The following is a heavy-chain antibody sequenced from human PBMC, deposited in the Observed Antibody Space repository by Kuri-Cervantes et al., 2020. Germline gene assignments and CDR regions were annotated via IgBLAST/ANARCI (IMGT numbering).Heavy chain of an antibody. Sequence: ASVKVSCKASGGTFSSYTISWVRQAPGQGLEWMGWINPNSGGTNYAQKFQGRVTMTRDTSISTAYMELSRLRSDDTAVYYCARVSHYDILTGYSRFGGMDVWGQGTTVTVSS. V-gene: IGHV1-2*02. CDR1: GGTFSSYT. J-gene: IGHJ6*02. CDR2: INPNSGGT. CDR3: ARVSHYDILTGYSRFGGMDV. D-gene: IGHD3-9*01.